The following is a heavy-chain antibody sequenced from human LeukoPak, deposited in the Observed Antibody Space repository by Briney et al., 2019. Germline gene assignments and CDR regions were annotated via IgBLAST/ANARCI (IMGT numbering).Heavy chain of an antibody. CDR1: GLTFSSYG. J-gene: IGHJ4*02. CDR2: ISYDGSNK. Sequence: GRSLRLSCAASGLTFSSYGMHWVRQAPGKGLEWVAVISYDGSNKYYADSVKGRFTISRDNSKNTLYLQMNSLRAEDTAVYYCAKGHPNIAVESLQFDYWGQGTLVTVSS. CDR3: AKGHPNIAVESLQFDY. D-gene: IGHD6-19*01. V-gene: IGHV3-30*18.